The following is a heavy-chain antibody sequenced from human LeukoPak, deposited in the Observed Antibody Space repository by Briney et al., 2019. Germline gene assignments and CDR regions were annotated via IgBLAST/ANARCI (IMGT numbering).Heavy chain of an antibody. Sequence: SGGSLRLSRAASGFTFSSYAMSWVRQAPGKGLEWVSAISGSGGSTYYADSVKGRFTISRDNSKNTLYLQMNSLRAEDTAVYYCAKTSNDILPGYYPAPLLYFDYWGQGTLVTVSS. D-gene: IGHD3-9*01. CDR3: AKTSNDILPGYYPAPLLYFDY. V-gene: IGHV3-23*01. CDR1: GFTFSSYA. CDR2: ISGSGGST. J-gene: IGHJ4*02.